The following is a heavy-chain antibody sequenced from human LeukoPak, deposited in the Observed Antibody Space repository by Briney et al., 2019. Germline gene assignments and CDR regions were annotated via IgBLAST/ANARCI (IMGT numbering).Heavy chain of an antibody. CDR3: ARLVTMVPAVIINGWFDP. V-gene: IGHV5-51*01. J-gene: IGHJ5*02. D-gene: IGHD3-10*01. Sequence: GESLRISCKAPGFTFTNYWIGWVRQMPGKGLEYMGIIFPGDSDIRYSPSFQGQVTISADKSISTAYLQWSSLKASDTAMYYCARLVTMVPAVIINGWFDPWGQGTLVTVSS. CDR2: IFPGDSDI. CDR1: GFTFTNYW.